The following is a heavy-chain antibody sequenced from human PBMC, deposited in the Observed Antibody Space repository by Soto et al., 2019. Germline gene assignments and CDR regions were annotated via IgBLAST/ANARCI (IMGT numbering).Heavy chain of an antibody. CDR1: GFIFRSYG. V-gene: IGHV3-30*18. J-gene: IGHJ4*02. CDR3: AKQGIEVAGTDYFDY. D-gene: IGHD6-19*01. CDR2: ISHDGSNA. Sequence: QVQLVESGGGVVQPGKSLRLSCAAAGFIFRSYGVHWVRQAPGKGLEWVAVISHDGSNAYYADAVNGGFTISRDNAKNTVYLQLNSLRAEDTAVYYCAKQGIEVAGTDYFDYWGQGALVTVAS.